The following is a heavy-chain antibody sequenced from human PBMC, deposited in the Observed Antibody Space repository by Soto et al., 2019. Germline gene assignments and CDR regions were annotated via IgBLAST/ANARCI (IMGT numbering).Heavy chain of an antibody. CDR3: VHSNYDFSYYYGMDV. J-gene: IGHJ6*02. D-gene: IGHD4-4*01. CDR2: ISYDGSNK. Sequence: GGSLRLSCAASGFTFSSYAMHWVRQAPGKGLEGVAVISYDGSNKYYADSVRGRFTVSRDNSKNTLYLQMNSLRAEDTAVYYCVHSNYDFSYYYGMDVWSQGTTVTVSS. CDR1: GFTFSSYA. V-gene: IGHV3-30-3*01.